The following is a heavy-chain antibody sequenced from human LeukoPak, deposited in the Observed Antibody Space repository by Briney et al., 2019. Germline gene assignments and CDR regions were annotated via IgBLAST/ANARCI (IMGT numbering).Heavy chain of an antibody. Sequence: SETLSLTCSVSGASISSSSYYWGWIRQPPGKGLEWIGNIYHSGSTYYNPSLRSRVTISVDTSKNQFSLKLSSVTAADTAVYYCARAGIGIRYYMDVWGKGTTVTVSS. D-gene: IGHD3-10*01. CDR1: GASISSSSYY. J-gene: IGHJ6*03. CDR3: ARAGIGIRYYMDV. V-gene: IGHV4-39*07. CDR2: IYHSGST.